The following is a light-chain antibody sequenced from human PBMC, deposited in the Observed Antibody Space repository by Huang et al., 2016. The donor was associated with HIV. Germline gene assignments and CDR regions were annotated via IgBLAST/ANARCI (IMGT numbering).Light chain of an antibody. CDR2: DTS. Sequence: EIVLTQSPTTLSLSPGERATLSCRASQSVTSSLAWYQHKPGQAPRLLIYDTSNRATGIPARFSCRGSGTDFTLTITSLEPDDFALYYCQQRSNWPPRLTFGGGTKVEI. J-gene: IGKJ4*01. CDR1: QSVTSS. V-gene: IGKV3-11*01. CDR3: QQRSNWPPRLT.